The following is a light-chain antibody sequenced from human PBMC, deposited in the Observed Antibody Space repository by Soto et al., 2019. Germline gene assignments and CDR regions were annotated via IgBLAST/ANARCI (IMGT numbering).Light chain of an antibody. CDR1: ESVSRSY. CDR3: LQYGSSKT. Sequence: EIVLTQSPGTLSLSPGERATLSCRASESVSRSYLAWYQQKPGQAPRLLMYGASSRATGIPDRFSGSGSGTDFTLTISSLEPEDVAVYYCLQYGSSKTFGQGTKVEIK. V-gene: IGKV3-20*01. CDR2: GAS. J-gene: IGKJ1*01.